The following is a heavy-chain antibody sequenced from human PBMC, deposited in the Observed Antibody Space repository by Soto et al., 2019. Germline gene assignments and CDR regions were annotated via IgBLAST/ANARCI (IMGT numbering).Heavy chain of an antibody. CDR2: ISGSGGST. D-gene: IGHD4-17*01. V-gene: IGHV3-23*01. Sequence: EVQLLESGGGLVQPGGSLRLSCAASGFTFSSYAMSWVRQAPGKGLEWVSAISGSGGSTYYADSVKGRFTISRDNSKNTLYLQMNSLRAEDTAVYYCAGALYGDVSAPWFDPWGKGTLVTVSS. J-gene: IGHJ5*02. CDR1: GFTFSSYA. CDR3: AGALYGDVSAPWFDP.